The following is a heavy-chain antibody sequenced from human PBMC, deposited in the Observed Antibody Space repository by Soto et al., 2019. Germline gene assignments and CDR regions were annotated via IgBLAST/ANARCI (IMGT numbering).Heavy chain of an antibody. V-gene: IGHV3-23*01. CDR3: ANSGISVAGTWDYYYGMDV. J-gene: IGHJ6*02. CDR1: GFTFSSYA. CDR2: ISGSGGST. D-gene: IGHD6-19*01. Sequence: GGSLRLSCAASGFTFSSYAMSWVRQAPGKGLEWVSAISGSGGSTYYADSVKGRFTISRDNSKNTLYLQMNSLRAEDTAVYYCANSGISVAGTWDYYYGMDVWGQGTTVTGS.